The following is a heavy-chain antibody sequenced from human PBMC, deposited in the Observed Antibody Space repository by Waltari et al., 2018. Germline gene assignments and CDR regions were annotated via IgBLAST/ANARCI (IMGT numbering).Heavy chain of an antibody. D-gene: IGHD3-10*01. V-gene: IGHV3-7*01. J-gene: IGHJ4*02. CDR3: ARDPHGSGSSDY. CDR1: GFTFSTYW. CDR2: IKADGVGK. Sequence: VQLVQSGGGSVQPGGSLRLSCEGSGFTFSTYWISWVREAPGRGLGWVANIKADGVGKDYVDSVKGRFTISRDNAENSVYLQMDSLRAEDTAVYFCARDPHGSGSSDYWGQGTLVTVSS.